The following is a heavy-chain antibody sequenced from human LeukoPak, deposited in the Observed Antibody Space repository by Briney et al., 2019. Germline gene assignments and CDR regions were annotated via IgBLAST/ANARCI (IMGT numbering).Heavy chain of an antibody. J-gene: IGHJ5*02. CDR1: GGSFSGYY. D-gene: IGHD3-3*01. CDR2: INHSGST. Sequence: SETLSLTCAVYGGSFSGYYWSWIRQPPGKGLEWIGEINHSGSTNYNPSLESRVTISVDTSKNQFSLKLSSVTAADTAVYYCARESSGAGYDFWSGYLFWFDPWGQGTLVTVSS. CDR3: ARESSGAGYDFWSGYLFWFDP. V-gene: IGHV4-34*01.